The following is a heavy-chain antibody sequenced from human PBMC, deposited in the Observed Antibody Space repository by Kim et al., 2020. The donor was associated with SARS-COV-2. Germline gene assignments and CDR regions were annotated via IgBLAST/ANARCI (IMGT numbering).Heavy chain of an antibody. J-gene: IGHJ6*02. CDR2: ISGSGGST. V-gene: IGHV3-23*01. Sequence: GGSLRLSCAASGFTFSSYAMSWVRQAPGKGLEWVSAISGSGGSTYYADSVKGRFTISRDNSKNTLYLQMNSLRAEDTAVYYCAKVGRYYGSGIPYYYYGMDVWGQGTTVTVSS. CDR1: GFTFSSYA. D-gene: IGHD3-10*01. CDR3: AKVGRYYGSGIPYYYYGMDV.